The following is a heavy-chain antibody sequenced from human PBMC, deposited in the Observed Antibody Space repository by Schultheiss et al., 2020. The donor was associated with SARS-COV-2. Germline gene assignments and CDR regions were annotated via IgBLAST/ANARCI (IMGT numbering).Heavy chain of an antibody. CDR1: GGSISSYY. CDR3: ARDGYSSGWLPYDAFDI. V-gene: IGHV4-59*12. D-gene: IGHD6-19*01. Sequence: SETLSLTCTVSGGSISSYYWSWIRQPPGKGLEWIGYIYYSGSTNYNPSLKSRVTISVDKSKNQFSLKLSFVTAADTAVYYCARDGYSSGWLPYDAFDIWGQGTMVTVSS. CDR2: IYYSGST. J-gene: IGHJ3*02.